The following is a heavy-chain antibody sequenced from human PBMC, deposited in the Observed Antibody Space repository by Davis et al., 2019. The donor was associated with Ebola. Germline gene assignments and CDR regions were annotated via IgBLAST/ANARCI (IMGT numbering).Heavy chain of an antibody. J-gene: IGHJ4*02. Sequence: GESLKISCSASGFTFSSYGMHWVRQAPGKGLEWVAVISYDGSNKYYADSVKGRFTISRDNSKNTLYLQMNSLRAEDTAVYYCAKASYPYNWNDGADFFDYWGQGTLVTVSS. CDR3: AKASYPYNWNDGADFFDY. V-gene: IGHV3-30*18. D-gene: IGHD1-1*01. CDR2: ISYDGSNK. CDR1: GFTFSSYG.